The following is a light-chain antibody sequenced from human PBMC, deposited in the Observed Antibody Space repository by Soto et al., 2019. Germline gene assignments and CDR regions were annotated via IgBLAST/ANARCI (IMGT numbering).Light chain of an antibody. J-gene: IGKJ4*01. CDR2: GAS. CDR3: EYYGTSIT. Sequence: EIVLTQSPGTLSLSQGERATLSCRASQSVSSSYLAWYQQKPGQAPRLLIYGASSRATGIPDRFSGSGSGTDFTLTISRLEPEDFAVYYCEYYGTSITFGGGTKVDI. CDR1: QSVSSSY. V-gene: IGKV3-20*01.